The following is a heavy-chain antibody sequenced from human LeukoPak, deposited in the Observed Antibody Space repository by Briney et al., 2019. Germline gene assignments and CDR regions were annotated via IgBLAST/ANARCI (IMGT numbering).Heavy chain of an antibody. D-gene: IGHD3-10*01. CDR2: IYPGDSDT. CDR1: GYSFTSYW. CDR3: ARAQEGSGSYYGINWFDP. Sequence: GESLKISCTGSGYSFTSYWIGWVRQMPGKGLEWMGIIYPGDSDTRYSPSFQGQATIPADKSISTAYLQWSSLKASDTAMYYCARAQEGSGSYYGINWFDPWGQGTLVTVSS. V-gene: IGHV5-51*01. J-gene: IGHJ5*02.